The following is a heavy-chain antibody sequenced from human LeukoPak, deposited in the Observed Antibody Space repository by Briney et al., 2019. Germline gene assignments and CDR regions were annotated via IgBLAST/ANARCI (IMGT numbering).Heavy chain of an antibody. J-gene: IGHJ4*02. Sequence: GGSLRLSCAASGFTFSSYWMTWVRQAPGKGLEWVANIKLDGSAKYYVDSLRGRFSISRDNVKNSLFLQMNSLSDDDTAVYYCARCPYDSTGYYSVPSHLDYWGQGTLVTVSS. CDR3: ARCPYDSTGYYSVPSHLDY. CDR1: GFTFSSYW. CDR2: IKLDGSAK. D-gene: IGHD3-22*01. V-gene: IGHV3-7*01.